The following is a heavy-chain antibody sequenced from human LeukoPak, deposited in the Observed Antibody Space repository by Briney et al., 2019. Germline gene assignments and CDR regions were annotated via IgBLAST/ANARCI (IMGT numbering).Heavy chain of an antibody. CDR3: AREYYYGSGSVDY. CDR2: IKQDGSEK. CDR1: GFTFSSYW. V-gene: IGHV3-7*01. J-gene: IGHJ4*02. Sequence: GGSLRLSCAASGFTFSSYWMSWVRQAPGEGLEWVANIKQDGSEKYYVDSVKGRFTISRDNAKNSLYLQMNSLRAEDTAVYYCAREYYYGSGSVDYWGQGTLVTVSS. D-gene: IGHD3-10*01.